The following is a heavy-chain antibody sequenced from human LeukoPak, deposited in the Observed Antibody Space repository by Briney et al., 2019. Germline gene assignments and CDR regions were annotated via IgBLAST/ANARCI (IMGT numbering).Heavy chain of an antibody. CDR1: GYTFTSYG. J-gene: IGHJ6*02. Sequence: ASVKVSCKASGYTFTSYGISWVRQAPGQGLEWKGWISAYNGNTNYAQKLQGRVTMTTDTSTSTAYMELRSLRSDDTAVYYCARDQDIVVVQDNDTYGMDVWGQGTTVTVSS. CDR3: ARDQDIVVVQDNDTYGMDV. CDR2: ISAYNGNT. D-gene: IGHD2-2*01. V-gene: IGHV1-18*01.